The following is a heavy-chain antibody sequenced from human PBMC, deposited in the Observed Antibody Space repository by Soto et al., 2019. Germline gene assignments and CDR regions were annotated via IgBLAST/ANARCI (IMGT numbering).Heavy chain of an antibody. Sequence: QVQLQESGPGLVKPSETLSLTCTVSGGSISSYYWSWIRQPPGKGLEWIGYIYYSGSTNYNPSLTSRVTLSVDTSKNQFSLKLSSVTAADTAVYYCARSYPTYYDILTGYSPYYYYGMDVWGQGTTVTVSS. V-gene: IGHV4-59*08. CDR3: ARSYPTYYDILTGYSPYYYYGMDV. D-gene: IGHD3-9*01. CDR2: IYYSGST. CDR1: GGSISSYY. J-gene: IGHJ6*02.